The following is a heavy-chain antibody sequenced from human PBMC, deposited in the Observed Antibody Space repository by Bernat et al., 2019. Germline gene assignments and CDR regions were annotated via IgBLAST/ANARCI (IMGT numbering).Heavy chain of an antibody. CDR1: GYSFTSYW. D-gene: IGHD4-17*01. CDR3: ARMGTTTVTH. J-gene: IGHJ4*02. V-gene: IGHV5-10-1*03. CDR2: IDPSDSYS. Sequence: EVQLVQSGAEVKKPGESLKISSKGSGYSFTSYWITWVRQMPGKGLEWMGRIDPSDSYSNYSPSFQGHVTISADKSISTAYLQWSSLKASDTDMYYCARMGTTTVTHWGQGTLVTVSS.